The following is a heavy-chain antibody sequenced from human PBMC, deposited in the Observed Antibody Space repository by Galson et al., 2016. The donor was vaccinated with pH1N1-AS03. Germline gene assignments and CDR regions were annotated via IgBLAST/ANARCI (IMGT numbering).Heavy chain of an antibody. CDR1: GFTFSSYG. CDR2: IRYDGSHK. Sequence: SLRLSCAASGFTFSSYGMHWVRQAPGKELEWVAVIRYDGSHKYYADSVKGRFTISRDNSDNTVFLQVNNLKPDDAAVYYCAKEGPVGASPNWYLDLWGRGTLVTVSP. V-gene: IGHV3-30*02. D-gene: IGHD1-26*01. J-gene: IGHJ2*01. CDR3: AKEGPVGASPNWYLDL.